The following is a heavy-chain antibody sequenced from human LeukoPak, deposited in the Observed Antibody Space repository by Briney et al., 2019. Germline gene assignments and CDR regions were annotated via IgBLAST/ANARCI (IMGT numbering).Heavy chain of an antibody. CDR3: ASYDSSGYYYDY. CDR2: INHSGST. Sequence: SETLSLTCAVYGGSFSGYYWSWIRQPPGKGLEWIGEINHSGSTNYNPSLKSRVTISVDTSKNQFSLKLSSVTAADTAAYYCASYDSSGYYYDYWGQGTLVTVSS. J-gene: IGHJ4*02. CDR1: GGSFSGYY. D-gene: IGHD3-22*01. V-gene: IGHV4-34*01.